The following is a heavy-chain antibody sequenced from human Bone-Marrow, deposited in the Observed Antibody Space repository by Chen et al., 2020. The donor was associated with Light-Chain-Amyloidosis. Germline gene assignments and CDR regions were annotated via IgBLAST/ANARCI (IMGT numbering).Heavy chain of an antibody. J-gene: IGHJ5*02. CDR1: GDSITSSPYF. D-gene: IGHD3-16*02. CDR3: ARHPRYLDWFDP. CDR2: VFSTGTT. V-gene: IGHV4-39*01. Sequence: QLHLQESGPGLVKPSETLSLTCTVSGDSITSSPYFWGWIRQSPGNGLEWIGTVFSTGTTYYNPALKSRLTISVDTSKNQFSLKLSSVTAADTAVYYCARHPRYLDWFDPWGQGTLVIVSS.